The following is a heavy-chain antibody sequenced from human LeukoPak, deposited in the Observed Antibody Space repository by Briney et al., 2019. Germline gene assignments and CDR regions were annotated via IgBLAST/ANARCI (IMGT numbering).Heavy chain of an antibody. Sequence: SETLSLTCAVYGGSFSGYYWSWIRQPPGKGLEWIGEINHSGSTNYNPSLKSRVTISVDTSKNQFSLKLSSVTAADTAVYYCARAEGRHAQYQLQDYWGQGTLVTVSS. CDR3: ARAEGRHAQYQLQDY. V-gene: IGHV4-34*01. D-gene: IGHD2-2*01. CDR2: INHSGST. CDR1: GGSFSGYY. J-gene: IGHJ4*02.